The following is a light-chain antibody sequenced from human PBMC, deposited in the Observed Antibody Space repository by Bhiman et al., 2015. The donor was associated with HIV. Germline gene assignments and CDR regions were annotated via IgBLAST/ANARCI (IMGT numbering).Light chain of an antibody. CDR2: GNS. V-gene: IGLV1-40*01. Sequence: QSALTQPASVSGSPGQSITISCTWGARPNSRGQVMMYTGTSTFQESAPQLLIYGNSNRFSGVSDRVSGSKSGTSASLAITGLRADDEADYYCQSYDISLSRYVFGTGSKVTVL. J-gene: IGLJ1*01. CDR3: QSYDISLSRYV. CDR1: RPNSRGQVM.